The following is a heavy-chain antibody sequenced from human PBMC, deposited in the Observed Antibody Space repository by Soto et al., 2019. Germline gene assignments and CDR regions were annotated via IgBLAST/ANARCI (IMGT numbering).Heavy chain of an antibody. D-gene: IGHD3-22*01. CDR2: VKSKNDGGTT. Sequence: GSMRLSCAASGFPFSNAWINWVRQAPGKGLEWVGRVKSKNDGGTTDFAAPVKGRFAISRDDSKNMVYLEMNSLQTEDTAIYYCTTDSYITSIIVRFDYWGHGTLVTVSS. V-gene: IGHV3-15*07. CDR1: GFPFSNAW. CDR3: TTDSYITSIIVRFDY. J-gene: IGHJ4*01.